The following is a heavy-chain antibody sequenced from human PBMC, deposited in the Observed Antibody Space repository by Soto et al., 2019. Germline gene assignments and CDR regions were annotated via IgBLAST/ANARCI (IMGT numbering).Heavy chain of an antibody. J-gene: IGHJ4*02. CDR3: AKVYFDYYDSSGYRD. Sequence: GGSLRLSCAASGFTFSTYAMSWVRQAPGKGLEWVSAISGSGGSTYYADSVKGRFTISRDNSKNTLYLQMNSLRAEDTAVYYCAKVYFDYYDSSGYRDWGQGTLVTVSS. CDR2: ISGSGGST. CDR1: GFTFSTYA. D-gene: IGHD3-22*01. V-gene: IGHV3-23*01.